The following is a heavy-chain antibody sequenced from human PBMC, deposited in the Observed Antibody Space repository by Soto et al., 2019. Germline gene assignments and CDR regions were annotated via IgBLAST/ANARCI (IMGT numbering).Heavy chain of an antibody. D-gene: IGHD1-26*01. CDR1: GYTFTSYY. J-gene: IGHJ4*02. CDR2: INPSGGST. Sequence: QVQLVQSGAEVKKPGASVKVSCKASGYTFTSYYMHWVRQAPGQGLEWMGIINPSGGSTSYAQKFQGRVTMNRETSTSTVYRELSSLRSEDTAVYYCARSVRGGSDYAVYWGQGTLVTVSS. V-gene: IGHV1-46*03. CDR3: ARSVRGGSDYAVY.